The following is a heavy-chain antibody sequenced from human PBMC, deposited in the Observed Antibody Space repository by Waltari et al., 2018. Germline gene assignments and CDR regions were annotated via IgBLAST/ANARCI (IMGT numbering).Heavy chain of an antibody. CDR3: ASTVYYDSSGWTYYFDY. Sequence: QLQLQESGPGLVKPSETLSLTCTVPAGSISSSSYYWGWIRQPPGKGLEWIGRIYLSGRTCYNPTLKSRVTMSVDTSKNQFSLKLSSVTAADTAVYYCASTVYYDSSGWTYYFDYWGQGTLVTVSS. CDR1: AGSISSSSYY. CDR2: IYLSGRT. J-gene: IGHJ4*02. V-gene: IGHV4-39*01. D-gene: IGHD3-22*01.